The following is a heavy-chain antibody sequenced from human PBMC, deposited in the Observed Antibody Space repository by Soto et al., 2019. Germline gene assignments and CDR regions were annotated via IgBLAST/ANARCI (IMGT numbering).Heavy chain of an antibody. CDR2: MNPNSGNT. Sequence: GASVKVSCKASGYTFTSYDINWVRQATGQGLEWMGWMNPNSGNTGYAQKFQGRVTMTRNTSISTAYMELSSLRSEDTAVYYCARDKGYDSSGGYGGPYYGMDVWGQGTTVTVSS. CDR1: GYTFTSYD. D-gene: IGHD3-22*01. CDR3: ARDKGYDSSGGYGGPYYGMDV. J-gene: IGHJ6*02. V-gene: IGHV1-8*01.